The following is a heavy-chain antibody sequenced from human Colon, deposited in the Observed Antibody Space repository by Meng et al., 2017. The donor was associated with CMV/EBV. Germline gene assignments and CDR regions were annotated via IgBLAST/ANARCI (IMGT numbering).Heavy chain of an antibody. CDR2: ISTSGYTR. V-gene: IGHV3-48*03. D-gene: IGHD3-16*01. Sequence: GESLKISCEASGFIFSSYELNWVRQAPGKGLEWLSYISTSGYTRYNADSVKGRFTISRDNAKNSLYLQMNSLRAEDTAIYYCARGAYTSAHYFDYWGQETLVTVSS. CDR3: ARGAYTSAHYFDY. J-gene: IGHJ4*02. CDR1: GFIFSSYE.